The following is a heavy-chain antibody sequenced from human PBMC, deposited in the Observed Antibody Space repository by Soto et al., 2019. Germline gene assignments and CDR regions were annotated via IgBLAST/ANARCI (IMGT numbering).Heavy chain of an antibody. CDR2: IIPIFGTA. CDR1: GGTFSSYA. V-gene: IGHV1-69*13. CDR3: ARAKEMATDAFDI. Sequence: SVKVSCKASGGTFSSYAISWVRQAPGQGLEWMGGIIPIFGTANYAQKFQGRVTITADESTSTAYMELSSLRSEDTAVYYCARAKEMATDAFDIWGQGTMVTVSS. D-gene: IGHD5-12*01. J-gene: IGHJ3*02.